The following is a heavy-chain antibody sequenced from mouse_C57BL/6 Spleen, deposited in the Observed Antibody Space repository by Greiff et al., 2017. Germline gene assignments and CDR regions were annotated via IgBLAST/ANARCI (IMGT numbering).Heavy chain of an antibody. D-gene: IGHD2-4*01. CDR2: INPSSGYT. J-gene: IGHJ3*01. V-gene: IGHV1-4*01. CDR3: ARADDYEGFAY. Sequence: QLQQSGAELAKPGASVKMSRKASGYTFTSYTMHWVKQRHGQGLEWIGYINPSSGYTKYNQKFKDKATLTADKSSSTAYMQLSSLTSEDSAVYYCARADDYEGFAYWGQGTLVTVSA. CDR1: GYTFTSYT.